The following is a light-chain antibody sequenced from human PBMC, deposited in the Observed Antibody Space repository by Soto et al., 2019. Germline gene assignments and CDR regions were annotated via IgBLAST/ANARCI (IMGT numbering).Light chain of an antibody. V-gene: IGKV1-39*01. CDR1: QSISSY. CDR2: VAS. CDR3: QQSHITPFA. J-gene: IGKJ3*01. Sequence: DIQMTQYPSSLSASVGDRVTITCRASQSISSYLNWYQQKRGKAPKLLIYVASSLQSGVPSRFSGSGSGTEFTLTIRSLQPEDFATYYCQQSHITPFAFGPGTKVDIK.